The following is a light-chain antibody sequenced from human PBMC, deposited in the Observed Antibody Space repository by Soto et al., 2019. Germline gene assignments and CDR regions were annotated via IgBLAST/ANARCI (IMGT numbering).Light chain of an antibody. J-gene: IGLJ2*01. V-gene: IGLV3-12*02. CDR2: SDN. CDR1: NIGFKA. Sequence: SYELTQPHSVSVATAQMAGITCGGNNIGFKAVHWFQQKPVQDPVLVIYSDNNRPSGIPERFSGSNPGNTASLAISGIEAGDEADCYCQVWDSTSNHVVFGGGTKLTVL. CDR3: QVWDSTSNHVV.